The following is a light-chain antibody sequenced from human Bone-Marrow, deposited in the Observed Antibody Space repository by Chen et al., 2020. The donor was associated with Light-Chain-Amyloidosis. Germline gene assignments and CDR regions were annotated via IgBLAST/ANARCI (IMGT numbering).Light chain of an antibody. V-gene: IGLV3-21*02. CDR2: DDS. Sequence: SYVLTQPSSVSVSPGQTATIACGGNNIGSTRVPWYQQTPGQAPLLVVYDDSDRPSGIPERLSGANSGNTATLSSSRVEAGDEADYYCQVWDRSSDRPVFGGGTKLTVL. J-gene: IGLJ3*02. CDR1: NIGSTR. CDR3: QVWDRSSDRPV.